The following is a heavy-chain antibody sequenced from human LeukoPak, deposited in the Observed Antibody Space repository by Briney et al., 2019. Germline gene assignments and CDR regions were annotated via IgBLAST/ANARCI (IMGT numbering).Heavy chain of an antibody. D-gene: IGHD2-8*01. Sequence: KPSETLSLTCTVSGGSISSYYWSWIRQPPGKGLEWIGYIYYSGSTNYNPSLKSRVTISVDTSKNQFSLKLSSVTAADTAVYYCAREDVSMLAGMDVWGQGTTVTVSS. CDR1: GGSISSYY. V-gene: IGHV4-59*01. J-gene: IGHJ6*02. CDR3: AREDVSMLAGMDV. CDR2: IYYSGST.